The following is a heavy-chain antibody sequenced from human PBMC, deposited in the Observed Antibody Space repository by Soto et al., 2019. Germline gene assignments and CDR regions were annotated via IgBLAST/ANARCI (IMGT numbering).Heavy chain of an antibody. CDR3: ARGSYGDYDY. V-gene: IGHV3-23*01. Sequence: GGSLRLSCAASGFTFSSYAMSWVRQPPGKGLEWVSAISDSDGSTYYADSVKGRFAISRDNSKNTLYLQMNSLRAEDTAVYYCARGSYGDYDYWGQGTLVTVSS. CDR1: GFTFSSYA. CDR2: ISDSDGST. J-gene: IGHJ4*02. D-gene: IGHD4-17*01.